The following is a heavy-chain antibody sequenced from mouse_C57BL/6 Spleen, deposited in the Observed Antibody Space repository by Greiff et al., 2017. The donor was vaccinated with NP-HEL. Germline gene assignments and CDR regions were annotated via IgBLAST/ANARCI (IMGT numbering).Heavy chain of an antibody. J-gene: IGHJ3*01. V-gene: IGHV3-6*01. CDR1: GYSITSGYY. CDR2: ISYDGSN. CDR3: AREGYGSSYGFAY. D-gene: IGHD1-1*01. Sequence: DVKLQESGPGLVKPSQSLSLTCSVTGYSITSGYYWNWIRQFPGNKLEWMGYISYDGSNNYNPSLKNRISITRDTSKNQFFLKLNSVTTEDTATYYCAREGYGSSYGFAYWGQGTLVTVSA.